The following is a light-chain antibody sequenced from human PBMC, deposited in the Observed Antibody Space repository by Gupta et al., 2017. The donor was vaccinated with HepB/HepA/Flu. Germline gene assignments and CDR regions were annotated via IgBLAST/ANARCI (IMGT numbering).Light chain of an antibody. J-gene: IGLJ3*02. V-gene: IGLV1-44*01. CDR2: SKN. CDR1: SSNIGGNT. CDR3: GAWDDNLNGWM. Sequence: QSVLTQPPSASATPGQRVTTSGAGSSSNIGGNTVNWYQQLPGTAPKLLMYSKNQRPSGVPDRFSASKSGPSTSLAISGLQSDDEADYYCGAWDDNLNGWMFGGGTKLTVL.